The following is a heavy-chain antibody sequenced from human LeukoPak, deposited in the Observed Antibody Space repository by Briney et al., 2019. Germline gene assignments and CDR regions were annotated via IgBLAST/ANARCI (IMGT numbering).Heavy chain of an antibody. J-gene: IGHJ4*02. CDR3: AKDLTTVVTRGYFDY. CDR2: ISYDGSNK. CDR1: GFTFSSYG. V-gene: IGHV3-30*18. D-gene: IGHD4-23*01. Sequence: PGGSLRLSCAASGFTFSSYGMHWVRQAPGKGLEWVAVISYDGSNKYYADSVKGRFTISRDNSKNTLYLQMNSLRAEDTAVYYCAKDLTTVVTRGYFDYWGQGTLVTVSS.